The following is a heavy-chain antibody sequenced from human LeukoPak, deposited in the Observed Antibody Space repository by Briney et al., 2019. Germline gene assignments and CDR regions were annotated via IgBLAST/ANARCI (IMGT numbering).Heavy chain of an antibody. Sequence: ASVKVSCKASGYTFTSYDINWVRQATGQGLEWMGWMNPNSGNTGYAQKFQGRVTMTRNTSISTAYMELSSLRSEDTAVYYCARAKWELLRWSYKSYYFDYWGQGTLVTVSS. CDR3: ARAKWELLRWSYKSYYFDY. D-gene: IGHD1-26*01. J-gene: IGHJ4*02. V-gene: IGHV1-8*01. CDR1: GYTFTSYD. CDR2: MNPNSGNT.